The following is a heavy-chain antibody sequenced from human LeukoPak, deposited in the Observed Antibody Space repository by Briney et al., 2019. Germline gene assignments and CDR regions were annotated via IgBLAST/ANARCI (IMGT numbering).Heavy chain of an antibody. D-gene: IGHD4-17*01. CDR2: IYYSGST. V-gene: IGHV4-59*01. J-gene: IGHJ6*03. CDR1: GGSISSYY. CDR3: ARGPWATVTTGAYYYYMDV. Sequence: PSETLSLTCTVSGGSISSYYWSWIRQPPGKGLEWIGYIYYSGSTNYNPSLKSRVTISVDTSKNQFSLKLSSVTAADTAVYYCARGPWATVTTGAYYYYMDVWGKGTTVTVSS.